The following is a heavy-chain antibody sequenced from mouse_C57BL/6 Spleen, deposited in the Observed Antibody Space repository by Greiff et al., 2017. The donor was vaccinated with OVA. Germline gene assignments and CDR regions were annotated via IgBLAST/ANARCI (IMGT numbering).Heavy chain of an antibody. Sequence: QVQLQQSGAELVKPGASVKISCKASGYAFSSYWMNWVKQRPGKGLEWIGQIYPGDGDTNYNGKFKGKATLTADKSSSTAYMQLSSLTSEDSAVYFCARENYYGNYWYFDVWGTGTTVTVSS. CDR2: IYPGDGDT. D-gene: IGHD2-1*01. V-gene: IGHV1-80*01. J-gene: IGHJ1*03. CDR3: ARENYYGNYWYFDV. CDR1: GYAFSSYW.